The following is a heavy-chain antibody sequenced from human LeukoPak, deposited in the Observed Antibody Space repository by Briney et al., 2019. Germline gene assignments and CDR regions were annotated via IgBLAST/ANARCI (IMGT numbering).Heavy chain of an antibody. V-gene: IGHV4-59*01. J-gene: IGHJ3*02. CDR2: IYYSGST. CDR3: ARDYSSSWSGAFDI. Sequence: SETLSLTCTVSGGSISSYYWSWIRQPPGKGLEWIGYIYYSGSTNYNPSLKSRVTISVDTSKNQFPLKLSSVTAADTAVYYCARDYSSSWSGAFDIWGQGTMVTVSS. CDR1: GGSISSYY. D-gene: IGHD6-13*01.